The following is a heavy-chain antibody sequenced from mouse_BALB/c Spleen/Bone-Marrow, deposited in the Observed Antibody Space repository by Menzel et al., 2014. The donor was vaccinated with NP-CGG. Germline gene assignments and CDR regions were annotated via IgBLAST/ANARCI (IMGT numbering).Heavy chain of an antibody. CDR3: ARWLLPYYAMDY. J-gene: IGHJ4*01. Sequence: QVQLQQSGPELVKPGASVRISCKASGYTFTNYYIHWVKQRPGQGLEWIGWIYPVNVHANFNEKFRGKATLTADKSSSTAYMQLSSLTSEDSAVYFCARWLLPYYAMDYWGQGTSVTVSS. CDR1: GYTFTNYY. CDR2: IYPVNVHA. D-gene: IGHD2-3*01. V-gene: IGHV1S56*01.